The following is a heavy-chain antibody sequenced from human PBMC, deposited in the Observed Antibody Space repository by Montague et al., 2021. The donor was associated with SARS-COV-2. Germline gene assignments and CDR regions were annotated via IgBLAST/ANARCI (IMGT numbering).Heavy chain of an antibody. D-gene: IGHD1-14*01. CDR3: EILGRMILPDPTVDP. CDR2: IGGSSTYI. Sequence: YRRLSCAASGFSFSFYGMNWVRQAPGKGLEWVSSIGGSSTYIYYADSVKGRFTVSRDNSKKEVYLQMSDLRAEDTAVYYCEILGRMILPDPTVDPWGQGTLVIVSS. V-gene: IGHV3-21*04. CDR1: GFSFSFYG. J-gene: IGHJ5*02.